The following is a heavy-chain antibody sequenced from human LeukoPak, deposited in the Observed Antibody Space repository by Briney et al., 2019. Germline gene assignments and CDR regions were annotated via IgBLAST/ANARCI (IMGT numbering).Heavy chain of an antibody. CDR1: GFTFSDYY. CDR2: ISSSGSTL. D-gene: IGHD3-16*02. V-gene: IGHV3-11*01. J-gene: IGHJ4*02. CDR3: AKDAPTFGGVIVYYYFDY. Sequence: KPGGSLRLSCAASGFTFSDYYMSWIRQAPGKGLEWVSYISSSGSTLYYADSVKGRFTISRDNSKNTLYLRMNSLRAEDTAVYYCAKDAPTFGGVIVYYYFDYWGQGTLVTVSS.